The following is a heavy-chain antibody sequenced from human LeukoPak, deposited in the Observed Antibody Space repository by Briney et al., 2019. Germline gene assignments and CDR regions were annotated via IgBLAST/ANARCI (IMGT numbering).Heavy chain of an antibody. V-gene: IGHV1-18*01. J-gene: IGHJ5*02. CDR3: ARGPSSSWYQYNWFHP. CDR1: GYTFTSYG. CDR2: ISAYNGNT. D-gene: IGHD6-13*01. Sequence: GASVKVSCKASGYTFTSYGISWVRQAPGQGLEWMGWISAYNGNTNYAQKLQGRVTMTTDTSTSTAYMELRSLRSDDTAVYYCARGPSSSWYQYNWFHPWGQGTLVTVSS.